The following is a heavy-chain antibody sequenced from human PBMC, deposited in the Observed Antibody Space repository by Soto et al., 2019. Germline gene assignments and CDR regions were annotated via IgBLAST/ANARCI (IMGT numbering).Heavy chain of an antibody. CDR1: GYTLTRYS. D-gene: IGHD3-22*01. J-gene: IGHJ4*02. CDR3: AILGTYYFDNSDNYFDF. V-gene: IGHV1-3*05. CDR2: INAGNGNT. Sequence: QVQLVQSGAEEMKPGASVKVSCKASGYTLTRYSIHRVRQAPGQRLEWMGWINAGNGNTKFSQKFQGRVTITRDTSASTAYMQLRGLRSEDTAVYYCAILGTYYFDNSDNYFDFWGQGTLVTVSS.